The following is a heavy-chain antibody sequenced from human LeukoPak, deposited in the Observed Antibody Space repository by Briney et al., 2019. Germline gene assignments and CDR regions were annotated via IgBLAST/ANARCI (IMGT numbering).Heavy chain of an antibody. V-gene: IGHV4-59*01. D-gene: IGHD5-18*01. CDR2: IYYSGST. Sequence: SETLSLTCTVSGGSISSYYWSWIRQPPGKGLEWIGYIYYSGSTNYNPSLKSRVTISVDTSKNQFSLKLSSVTAADTAVYYCARALKGYGYGSGFGYWGQGTLVTVSS. CDR3: ARALKGYGYGSGFGY. J-gene: IGHJ4*02. CDR1: GGSISSYY.